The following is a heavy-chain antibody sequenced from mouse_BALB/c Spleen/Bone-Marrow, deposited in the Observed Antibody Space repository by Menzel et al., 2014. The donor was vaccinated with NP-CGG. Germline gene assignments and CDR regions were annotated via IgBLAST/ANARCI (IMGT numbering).Heavy chain of an antibody. CDR1: GYPFTGYT. J-gene: IGHJ4*01. V-gene: IGHV1-18*01. D-gene: IGHD2-4*01. CDR3: ARWAIYYDYGEDYAMDY. CDR2: INPYNGGT. Sequence: EVQLQQSGPELVKPGASMKISCKASGYPFTGYTMNWVKQSHGKNLEWIGLINPYNGGTSYNQKFKGKATLTVDKSSSTAYMELLSLTSEDSAVYYCARWAIYYDYGEDYAMDYWGQGTSVTVSS.